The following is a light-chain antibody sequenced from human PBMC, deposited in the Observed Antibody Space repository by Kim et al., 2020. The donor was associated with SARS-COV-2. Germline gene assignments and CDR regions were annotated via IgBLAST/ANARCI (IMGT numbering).Light chain of an antibody. CDR3: QQYKFYQWT. CDR1: QDSSDY. V-gene: IGKV1-16*01. CDR2: AAS. Sequence: SSVGDRVTITCRASQDSSDYLAWFQQKPGKAPKSLIYAASRLQSGVPSRFSGSGSGTEFTLTISNLQPEDFATYYCQQYKFYQWTFGQGTKVDIK. J-gene: IGKJ1*01.